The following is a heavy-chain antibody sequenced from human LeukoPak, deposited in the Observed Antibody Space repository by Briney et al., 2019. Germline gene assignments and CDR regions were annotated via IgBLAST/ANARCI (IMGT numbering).Heavy chain of an antibody. Sequence: ASVKVSCKASGYTFTSYGISWVRQAPGQGLEWMGWISAYNGNTSYAQKLQGRVTMTTDTSTSTAYMELRSLRSDDTAVYYCARGSDIVVVPAALQTLDYWGQGTLVTVSS. CDR3: ARGSDIVVVPAALQTLDY. V-gene: IGHV1-18*01. CDR1: GYTFTSYG. D-gene: IGHD2-2*01. J-gene: IGHJ4*02. CDR2: ISAYNGNT.